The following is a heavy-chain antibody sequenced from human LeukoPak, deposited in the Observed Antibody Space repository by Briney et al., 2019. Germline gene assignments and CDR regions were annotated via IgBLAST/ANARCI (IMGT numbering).Heavy chain of an antibody. Sequence: SGGSLRLSCAASGFTFDDYGMSWVRQAPGKGLEWVSGINWNGGSTGYADSVKGRFTISRDNAKNSLCLQMNSLRAEDTALYYCARGGIAAAGYYFDYWGQGTLVTVSS. CDR1: GFTFDDYG. V-gene: IGHV3-20*04. CDR3: ARGGIAAAGYYFDY. J-gene: IGHJ4*02. CDR2: INWNGGST. D-gene: IGHD6-13*01.